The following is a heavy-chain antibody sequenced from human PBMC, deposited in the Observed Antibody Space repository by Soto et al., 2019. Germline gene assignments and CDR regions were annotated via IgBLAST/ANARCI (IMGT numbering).Heavy chain of an antibody. CDR2: ISGSGGST. J-gene: IGHJ4*02. Sequence: VQLLESGGGLVQPGGSLRLSCAASGFTFSSYAMSWVRQAPGKGLEWVSAISGSGGSTYYADSVKGRFTISRDNSKNTLYLQMNSLRAEDTAVYYCAKPSSGYSSSWYYFDYWGQGTLVTVSS. CDR1: GFTFSSYA. D-gene: IGHD6-13*01. V-gene: IGHV3-23*01. CDR3: AKPSSGYSSSWYYFDY.